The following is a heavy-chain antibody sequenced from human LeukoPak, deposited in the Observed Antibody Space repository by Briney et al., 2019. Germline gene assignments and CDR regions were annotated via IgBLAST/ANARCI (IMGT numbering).Heavy chain of an antibody. CDR2: INPGNGDT. CDR1: GYTFTNYA. CDR3: ARERWHCRVNCYSVYYYALDV. J-gene: IGHJ6*02. Sequence: ASVKASCKGSGYTFTNYAVHWVRQAPGQRLKWLGWINPGNGDTKYSQNFQGRVTVTSDTSAATAYVELNSLTSEDTAVYYCARERWHCRVNCYSVYYYALDVWGQGTTATVSS. V-gene: IGHV1-3*01. D-gene: IGHD2-15*01.